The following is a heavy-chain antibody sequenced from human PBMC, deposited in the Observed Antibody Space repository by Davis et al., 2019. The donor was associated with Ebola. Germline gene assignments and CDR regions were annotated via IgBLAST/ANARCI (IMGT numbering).Heavy chain of an antibody. Sequence: ASVKVSCKASGYTFTGYYMHWVRQAPGQGLEWMGRINPNSGGTNYAQKFQGRVTMTRYTSISTAYMELSRLGSDDTAVYYCARYSSSWYIAGLYGMDVWGQGTTVTVSS. CDR3: ARYSSSWYIAGLYGMDV. CDR2: INPNSGGT. V-gene: IGHV1-2*06. J-gene: IGHJ6*02. D-gene: IGHD6-13*01. CDR1: GYTFTGYY.